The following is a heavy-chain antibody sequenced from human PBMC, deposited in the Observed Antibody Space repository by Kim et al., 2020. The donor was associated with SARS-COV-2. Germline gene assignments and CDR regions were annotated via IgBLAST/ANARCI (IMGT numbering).Heavy chain of an antibody. CDR2: ISGSGGST. J-gene: IGHJ6*02. Sequence: GGSLRLSCAASGFTFSSYAMSWVRQAPGKGLEWVSAISGSGGSTYYADSVKGRFTISRDNSKNTLYLQMNSLRAEDTAVYYCAKVGRLYGGGPYYGMDDWGQGTTVTVSS. V-gene: IGHV3-23*01. CDR1: GFTFSSYA. D-gene: IGHD3-16*01. CDR3: AKVGRLYGGGPYYGMDD.